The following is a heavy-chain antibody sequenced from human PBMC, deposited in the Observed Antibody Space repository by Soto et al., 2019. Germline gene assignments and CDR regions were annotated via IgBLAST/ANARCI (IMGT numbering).Heavy chain of an antibody. CDR3: ARESEDLTSNFDY. CDR1: GFSFSYYS. Sequence: GGSLRLSCTASGFSFSYYSFNWVRQAPGKGLEWVSSITHTGTNAYYADSVKGRFTISKDSADNSLILQMTSLSAEDTAVYYCARESEDLTSNFDYWGQGTLVTVS. CDR2: ITHTGTNA. V-gene: IGHV3-21*01. J-gene: IGHJ4*02.